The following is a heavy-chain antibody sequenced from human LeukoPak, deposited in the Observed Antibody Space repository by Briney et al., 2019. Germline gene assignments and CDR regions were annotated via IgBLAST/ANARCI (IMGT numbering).Heavy chain of an antibody. CDR2: ISYDGSNK. V-gene: IGHV3-30*03. CDR3: ARNPPRYFN. J-gene: IGHJ4*02. D-gene: IGHD1-26*01. Sequence: GGSLRLSCAASGFTFSSYGMHWVRQVPGKGLEWVAVISYDGSNKYYADSVKGRFTISRDNAKNSLYLQMNSLRAEDTAVYYCARNPPRYFNWGQGTLVTVSS. CDR1: GFTFSSYG.